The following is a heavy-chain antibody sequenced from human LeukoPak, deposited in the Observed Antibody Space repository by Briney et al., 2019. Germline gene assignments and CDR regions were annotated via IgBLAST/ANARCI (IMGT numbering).Heavy chain of an antibody. D-gene: IGHD6-13*01. J-gene: IGHJ4*02. CDR2: TYYRSKWYS. CDR3: ARYTTAWYLDS. CDR1: GDSVSSNSAA. Sequence: QTLSLTCAISGDSVSSNSAAWNWIRQSPSGGLEWLGRTYYRSKWYSDYAVSVKSRITINPDTSKNQFSLQLNSVTPEDTAVYYCARYTTAWYLDSWGRGTLVTVSS. V-gene: IGHV6-1*01.